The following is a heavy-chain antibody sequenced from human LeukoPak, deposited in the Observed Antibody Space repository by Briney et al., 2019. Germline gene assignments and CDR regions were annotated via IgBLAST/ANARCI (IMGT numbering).Heavy chain of an antibody. CDR2: IAYDGSRA. V-gene: IGHV3-33*01. D-gene: IGHD1-14*01. CDR3: TRYNNDHFDY. CDR1: GFTFGGYG. Sequence: PGGSLSLSCAGSGFTFGGYGMHWFRQTPGKGLEWVAVIAYDGSRAFYADSVKGRFTISRDNSKNTMSVQMDDLRAEDTAVYYCTRYNNDHFDYWGQGTLVTVS. J-gene: IGHJ4*02.